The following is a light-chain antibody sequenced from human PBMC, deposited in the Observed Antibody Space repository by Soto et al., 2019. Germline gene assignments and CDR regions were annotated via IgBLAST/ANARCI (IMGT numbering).Light chain of an antibody. V-gene: IGLV4-69*01. CDR3: HTWGSGIVI. CDR2: INSDGSH. J-gene: IGLJ2*01. CDR1: SGHSNYT. Sequence: QSVLTQSPSASASLGASVKLTCSLSSGHSNYTIAWHQQLSEKGPGYLVKINSDGSHSKGDGIPDRFSRSSSEAERYLTNTSLHSEDEADYYCHTWGSGIVIFGGGTKLAVL.